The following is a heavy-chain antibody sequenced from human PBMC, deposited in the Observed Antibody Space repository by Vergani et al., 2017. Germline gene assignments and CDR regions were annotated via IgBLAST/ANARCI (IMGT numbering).Heavy chain of an antibody. Sequence: VQLVESGGGLVKRGGSLRLSCAASGFTFSSYSMNWVRQAPGKGLEWVSSISSSSSYIHYSDSLKGRFTISRDNAKSSLYLQMNSLRAEDTGVYYWSRDRDYLGSGSYPYFYYYGLDVWGQGTAVTVSS. D-gene: IGHD3-10*01. CDR1: GFTFSSYS. CDR3: SRDRDYLGSGSYPYFYYYGLDV. V-gene: IGHV3-21*02. CDR2: ISSSSSYI. J-gene: IGHJ6*02.